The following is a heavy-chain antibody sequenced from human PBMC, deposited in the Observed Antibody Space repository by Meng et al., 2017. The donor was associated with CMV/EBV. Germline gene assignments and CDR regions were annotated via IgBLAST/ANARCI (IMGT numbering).Heavy chain of an antibody. V-gene: IGHV1-69*10. CDR1: GGTFSSYA. CDR3: ARRQQQLVRSYYYYGMDV. D-gene: IGHD6-13*01. CDR2: IIPILGIA. J-gene: IGHJ6*02. Sequence: SVKVSCKASGGTFSSYAISWVRQAPGQGLEWMGGIIPILGIANYAQKFQGRVTITADKSTSTAYMELSSLRSEDTAAYYCARRQQQLVRSYYYYGMDVWGQGTTVTVSS.